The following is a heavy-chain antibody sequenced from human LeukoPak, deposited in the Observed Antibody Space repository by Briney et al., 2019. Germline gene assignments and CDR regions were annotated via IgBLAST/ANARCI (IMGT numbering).Heavy chain of an antibody. Sequence: PSETLSLTCTVSGGSISSGVYYWSWIRQHPGKGLEWIGYIYYSGSTYYNPSLKSRVTISVDTSKNQFSLKLSSVTAADTAVYYCARDRCSSTSCYAGYYMDVWGKGTTVTVSS. D-gene: IGHD2-2*01. CDR3: ARDRCSSTSCYAGYYMDV. V-gene: IGHV4-31*03. CDR2: IYYSGST. CDR1: GGSISSGVYY. J-gene: IGHJ6*03.